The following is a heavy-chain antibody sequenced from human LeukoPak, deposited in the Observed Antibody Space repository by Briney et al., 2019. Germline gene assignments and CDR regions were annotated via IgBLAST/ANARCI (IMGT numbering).Heavy chain of an antibody. CDR3: ARDREMATISHYYYYMDV. Sequence: GASVKVSCKASGYTFTSYGISWVRQAPGQGLEWMGWISAYNGNTNYAQKLQGRVTMTTDTSTSTAYMELRSLRSDDTAVYYCARDREMATISHYYYYMDVWGKGTTVTISS. D-gene: IGHD5-24*01. V-gene: IGHV1-18*01. CDR2: ISAYNGNT. J-gene: IGHJ6*03. CDR1: GYTFTSYG.